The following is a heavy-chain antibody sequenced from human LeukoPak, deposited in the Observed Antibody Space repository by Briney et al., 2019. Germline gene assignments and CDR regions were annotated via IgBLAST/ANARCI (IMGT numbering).Heavy chain of an antibody. CDR3: ARELMVRGIDY. D-gene: IGHD3-10*01. Sequence: SETLSLTCTVSGGSISSSSYYWGWIRQPPGKGLEWIGSIYYSGSTYYNPSLKSRVTISVDTSKNQFSLKLSSVTAEDTAVYYCARELMVRGIDYWGQGTLVTVSS. CDR1: GGSISSSSYY. CDR2: IYYSGST. V-gene: IGHV4-39*07. J-gene: IGHJ4*02.